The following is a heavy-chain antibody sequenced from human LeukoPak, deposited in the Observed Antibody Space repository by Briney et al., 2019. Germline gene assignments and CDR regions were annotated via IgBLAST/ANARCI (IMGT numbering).Heavy chain of an antibody. CDR1: GDSISTSTDY. Sequence: SETLSLTCTVSGDSISTSTDYWGWIRQPPGKGLEWIGSRFYSGDTYYNPSHESRVTIFVDTPKNQFSLKLSSVTAADTAVYYCARHFVAASVTYNWFDSWGQGTLVTVSS. CDR2: RFYSGDT. CDR3: ARHFVAASVTYNWFDS. V-gene: IGHV4-39*01. D-gene: IGHD6-19*01. J-gene: IGHJ5*01.